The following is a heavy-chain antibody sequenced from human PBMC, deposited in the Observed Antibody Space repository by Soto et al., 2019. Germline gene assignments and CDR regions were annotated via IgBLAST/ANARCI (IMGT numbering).Heavy chain of an antibody. Sequence: PSETLSLPCTVSGGSISSYYWSWIRQPPGKGLEWIGYIYYSGSTNYNPSLKSRVTISVDTSKNQFSLKLSSVTAADTAVYYCARARWGLGSPNSNWFDPWGQGTLVTVSA. CDR1: GGSISSYY. V-gene: IGHV4-59*01. CDR3: ARARWGLGSPNSNWFDP. J-gene: IGHJ5*02. CDR2: IYYSGST. D-gene: IGHD3-10*01.